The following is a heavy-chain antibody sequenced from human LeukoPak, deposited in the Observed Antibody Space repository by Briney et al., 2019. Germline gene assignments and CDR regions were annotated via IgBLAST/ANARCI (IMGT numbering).Heavy chain of an antibody. CDR1: GFIFSSYA. D-gene: IGHD1-14*01. Sequence: GGSLRLSCATSGFIFSSYAMSWVRKAPGKVLEWISAISDNTYYADSVKGRFTISRDNSKNTLYLQMTSLRPEDTAVYYCAKRTITFDYWGQGTLVTVSS. CDR2: ISDNT. CDR3: AKRTITFDY. V-gene: IGHV3-23*01. J-gene: IGHJ4*02.